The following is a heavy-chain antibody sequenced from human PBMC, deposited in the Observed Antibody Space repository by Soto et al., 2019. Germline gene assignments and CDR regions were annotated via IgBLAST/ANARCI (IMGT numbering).Heavy chain of an antibody. CDR1: GFTFSSYW. CDR3: ARDGSGYSSGWYGMDAFDI. CDR2: IKQDGSEK. J-gene: IGHJ3*02. Sequence: HPGGSLRLSCAASGFTFSSYWMSWVRQAPGKGLEWVANIKQDGSEKYYVDSVKGRFTISGDNAKNSLYLQMNSLRAEDTAVYYCARDGSGYSSGWYGMDAFDIWGQGTMVTVSS. V-gene: IGHV3-7*01. D-gene: IGHD6-19*01.